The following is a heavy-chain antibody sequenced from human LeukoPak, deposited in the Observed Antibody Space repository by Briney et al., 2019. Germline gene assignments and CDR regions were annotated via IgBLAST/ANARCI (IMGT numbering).Heavy chain of an antibody. D-gene: IGHD3-10*01. CDR2: IYSGGST. Sequence: GGSLRLSCAASGFTVSSNYMSWVRQAPGKGLEWVSVIYSGGSTYYADSVKGRSTISRDNSKNTLYLQMNSLRAEDTAVYYCARDGYYGSGSPATFDYWGQGTLVTVSS. J-gene: IGHJ4*02. CDR3: ARDGYYGSGSPATFDY. CDR1: GFTVSSNY. V-gene: IGHV3-66*01.